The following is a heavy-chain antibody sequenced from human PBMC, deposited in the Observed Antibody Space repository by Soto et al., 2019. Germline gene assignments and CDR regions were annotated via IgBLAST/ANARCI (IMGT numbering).Heavy chain of an antibody. CDR1: GFTFSSYS. D-gene: IGHD6-6*01. J-gene: IGHJ6*02. V-gene: IGHV3-48*02. Sequence: EVQLVESGGGLVQPGGSLRLSCAASGFTFSSYSMNWVRQAPGKGLEWVSYISSSSSTIYYADSVKGRFTISRDNAKNSLYLQMNSLRDEDTAVYYCAREVSSSIAARWYYYYGMDVWGQGTTVTVSS. CDR3: AREVSSSIAARWYYYYGMDV. CDR2: ISSSSSTI.